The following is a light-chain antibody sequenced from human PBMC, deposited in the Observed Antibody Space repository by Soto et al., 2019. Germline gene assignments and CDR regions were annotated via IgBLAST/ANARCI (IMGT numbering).Light chain of an antibody. CDR1: PSDVGGSNS. J-gene: IGLJ2*01. Sequence: QAVVTQPPSASGSPGQSVTISCTGTPSDVGGSNSVSWYQQHPGKAPNLMIYDVNKRPSGVPDRFSGSKSGNTACLTVSGLQAADEAYYFCSSYAPSDVVFGGGTKLTVL. CDR3: SSYAPSDVV. CDR2: DVN. V-gene: IGLV2-8*01.